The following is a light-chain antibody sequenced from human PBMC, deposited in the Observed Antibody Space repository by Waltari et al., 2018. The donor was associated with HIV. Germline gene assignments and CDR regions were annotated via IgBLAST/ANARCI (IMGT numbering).Light chain of an antibody. V-gene: IGKV4-1*01. Sequence: CKSSQSVLYTSNNKNFLAWYQQTPGQPPKLLISWASTRESGVPDRFSGSGSETDFTLTISSLQAEDVAVYYCQQYYSTPPTFGGGTKVEIK. CDR3: QQYYSTPPT. J-gene: IGKJ4*01. CDR2: WAS. CDR1: QSVLYTSNNKNF.